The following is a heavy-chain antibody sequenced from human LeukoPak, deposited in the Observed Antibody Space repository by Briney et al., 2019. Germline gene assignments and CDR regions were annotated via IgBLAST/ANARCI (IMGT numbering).Heavy chain of an antibody. CDR2: IYHTGSA. J-gene: IGHJ4*02. V-gene: IGHV4-38-2*02. Sequence: TSETLSLTCTVSGYSISYGYYWGWIRQSPGKGLEWIGSIYHTGSAYYNPSLKSRVTISVDTSKNQFSLEVTSVSASDTAIYYCARGKYSGTYYFDSWGQGTLVAVSS. CDR1: GYSISYGYY. D-gene: IGHD1-26*01. CDR3: ARGKYSGTYYFDS.